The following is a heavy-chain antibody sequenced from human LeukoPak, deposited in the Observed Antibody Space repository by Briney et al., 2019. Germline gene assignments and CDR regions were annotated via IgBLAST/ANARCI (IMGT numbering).Heavy chain of an antibody. Sequence: PPGTLSLTCGVSGGSIDITNYWSWVRQAPGKGLEWIGEVSHSGTTNYNPSLRSRVTMFLDRANNQFSLSLTSVTAADSAVYYCTRENRPFCPFAYWGQGVLVTVSS. CDR3: TRENRPFCPFAY. J-gene: IGHJ4*02. V-gene: IGHV4-4*03. CDR2: VSHSGTT. D-gene: IGHD2/OR15-2a*01. CDR1: GGSIDITNY.